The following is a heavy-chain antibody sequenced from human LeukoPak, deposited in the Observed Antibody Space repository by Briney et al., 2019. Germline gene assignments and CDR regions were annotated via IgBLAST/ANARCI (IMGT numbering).Heavy chain of an antibody. J-gene: IGHJ5*02. D-gene: IGHD3-9*01. Sequence: GGSLRLSCAASGFTFRSYAMSWVRQAPGKGLEWVSTIGFGDDSAYYADSVKGRFTISRDNSKNTLYLQMNYLRAEDTAVYYCAKDPTSVGGRHDWLLDSWGQGTLVTVSS. CDR1: GFTFRSYA. V-gene: IGHV3-23*01. CDR2: IGFGDDSA. CDR3: AKDPTSVGGRHDWLLDS.